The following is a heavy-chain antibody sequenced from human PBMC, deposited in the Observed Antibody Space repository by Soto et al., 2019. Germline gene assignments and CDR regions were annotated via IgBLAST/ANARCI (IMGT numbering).Heavy chain of an antibody. V-gene: IGHV4-4*02. Sequence: SDTLSLTCAVSGGSISSSNWWSWVRQPPGKGLEWIGEIYRTGTTNYNPSLNSRVTISVDKSNNQFSLKLRSVTAADTAVYYCARDLAEAGRKGLDYWGQGTLVTVSS. CDR3: ARDLAEAGRKGLDY. CDR1: GGSISSSNW. J-gene: IGHJ4*02. D-gene: IGHD6-19*01. CDR2: IYRTGTT.